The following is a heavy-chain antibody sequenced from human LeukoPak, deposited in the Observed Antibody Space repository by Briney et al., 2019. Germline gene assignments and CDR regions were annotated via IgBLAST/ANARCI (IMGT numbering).Heavy chain of an antibody. D-gene: IGHD2-15*01. CDR2: IWYDGSNK. J-gene: IGHJ3*02. V-gene: IGHV3-30*19. CDR3: AREPDCSGGSCYAGSADAFDI. Sequence: GGSLRLSCAASGFTFSSYGMHWVRQAPGKGLEWVAVIWYDGSNKYYADSVKGRFTISRDNSKNTLYLQMNSLRAEDTAVYYCAREPDCSGGSCYAGSADAFDIWGQGTMVTVSS. CDR1: GFTFSSYG.